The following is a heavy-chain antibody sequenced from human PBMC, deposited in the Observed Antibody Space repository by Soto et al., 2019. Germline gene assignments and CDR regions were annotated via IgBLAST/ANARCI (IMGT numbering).Heavy chain of an antibody. D-gene: IGHD3-10*01. Sequence: QVQLQESGPGLVKASQTLSLTCNVSGGSISSGGYYWTWIRQHPGKGLEWIGNIQHSRSTFYNPSLKSRVSISVDTSKNQFSLKLSSVTAADTAVYFCVRGVLSWGQGTLVTVSS. CDR1: GGSISSGGYY. CDR2: IQHSRST. V-gene: IGHV4-31*03. J-gene: IGHJ1*01. CDR3: VRGVLS.